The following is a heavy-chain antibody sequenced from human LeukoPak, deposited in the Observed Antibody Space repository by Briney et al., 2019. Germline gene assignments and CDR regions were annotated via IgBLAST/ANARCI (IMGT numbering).Heavy chain of an antibody. Sequence: SSETLSLTCTVSGGSIISSSYYWGWIRQPPGKGLEWIGSIYYSGSTYYNPSLKSRVTISVDTSKNQFSLKLSSVTAADTAVYYCARLYSRDRYYFDYWGQGTLVIVSS. CDR2: IYYSGST. D-gene: IGHD1-26*01. J-gene: IGHJ4*02. CDR1: GGSIISSSYY. V-gene: IGHV4-39*01. CDR3: ARLYSRDRYYFDY.